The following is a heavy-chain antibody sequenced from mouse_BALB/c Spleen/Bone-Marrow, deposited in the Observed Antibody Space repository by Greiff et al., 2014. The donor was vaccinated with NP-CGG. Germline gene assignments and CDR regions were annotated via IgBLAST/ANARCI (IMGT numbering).Heavy chain of an antibody. CDR3: SRAITDALDY. Sequence: VQLQQSGAELVRPGTSVKVSCKGSGYAFTNYLIEWVKQRPGQGLEWIGVINSGSGGTEYNEKFKGKATLTADKSSSTAYMQRSSLTADDASFYFCSRAITDALDYWGQGTSVTVSS. CDR1: GYAFTNYL. J-gene: IGHJ4*01. D-gene: IGHD2-4*01. CDR2: INSGSGGT. V-gene: IGHV1-54*01.